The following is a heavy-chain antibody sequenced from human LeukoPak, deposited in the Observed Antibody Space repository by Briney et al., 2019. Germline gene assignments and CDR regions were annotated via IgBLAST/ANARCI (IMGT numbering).Heavy chain of an antibody. CDR3: ARGRQWSSGCNFDI. V-gene: IGHV4-34*01. D-gene: IGHD6-19*01. CDR2: INHSGST. CDR1: GFNFNNAW. J-gene: IGHJ3*02. Sequence: KSGGSLRLSCAASGFNFNNAWMNWFRQPPGKGLEWIGEINHSGSTNYNPSLKSRVTISVDTSKNQFSLKLSSVTAADTAVYYCARGRQWSSGCNFDIWGQGTMVTVSS.